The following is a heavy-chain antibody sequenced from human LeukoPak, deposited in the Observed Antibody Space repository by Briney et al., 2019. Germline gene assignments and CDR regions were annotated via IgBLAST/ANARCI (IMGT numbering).Heavy chain of an antibody. J-gene: IGHJ4*02. CDR2: ISGSGGST. V-gene: IGHV3-23*01. CDR1: GFTFSSYA. CDR3: ARGITMVRGASPYYFDY. Sequence: GGSLRLSCAASGFTFSSYAMSWVRQAPGKGLEWVSAISGSGGSTYYADSVKGRFTISRDNSKNTLYLQMNSPRAEDTAVYYCARGITMVRGASPYYFDYWGQGTLVTVSS. D-gene: IGHD3-10*01.